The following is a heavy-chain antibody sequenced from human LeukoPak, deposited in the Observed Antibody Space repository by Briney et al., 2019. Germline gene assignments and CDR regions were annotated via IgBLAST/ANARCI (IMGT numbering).Heavy chain of an antibody. CDR1: GFTFSSYD. D-gene: IGHD3-3*01. Sequence: PGGSLRLSCVASGFTFSSYDMHWVRQATGKGLEWVSAIGTAGDTYYPGSVKGRFTISRENAKNSLYLQMNSLRAGDTAVYYCARALGGDFWSGYYSLSGWFDPWGQGTLVTVSS. CDR3: ARALGGDFWSGYYSLSGWFDP. CDR2: IGTAGDT. V-gene: IGHV3-13*01. J-gene: IGHJ5*02.